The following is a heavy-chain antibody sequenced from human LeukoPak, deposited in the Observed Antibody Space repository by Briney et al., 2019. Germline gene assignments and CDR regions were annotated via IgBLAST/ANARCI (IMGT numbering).Heavy chain of an antibody. CDR1: IFSFSDSY. Sequence: GGSLRLSCAASIFSFSDSYISWIRQAPGKGLEWVSYISSSSDIINYADSVKGRFTLSRDNAKNSLYLQMNSLRAEDTAVYYCARVAWFGEFSFDYWGQGTLVTVSS. J-gene: IGHJ4*02. CDR3: ARVAWFGEFSFDY. D-gene: IGHD3-10*01. CDR2: ISSSSDII. V-gene: IGHV3-11*01.